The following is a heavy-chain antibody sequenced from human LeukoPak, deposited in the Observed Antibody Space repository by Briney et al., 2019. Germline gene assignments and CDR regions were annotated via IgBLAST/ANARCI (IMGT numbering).Heavy chain of an antibody. Sequence: SETLSLTCTVSGGSVSTYYWSWIRQPPGKGLEWIGFIYNSESTNYNPSLRSRVTISLDTSKNQFSLKLTSVTAADTAVYYCARDFTVGAPKRAFDIWGQGTMVTVST. CDR3: ARDFTVGAPKRAFDI. V-gene: IGHV4-59*02. CDR2: IYNSEST. CDR1: GGSVSTYY. J-gene: IGHJ3*02. D-gene: IGHD1-26*01.